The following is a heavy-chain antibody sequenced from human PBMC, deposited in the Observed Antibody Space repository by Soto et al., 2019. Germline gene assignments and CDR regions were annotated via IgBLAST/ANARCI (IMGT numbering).Heavy chain of an antibody. CDR2: INHSGST. D-gene: IGHD2-21*01. CDR1: GGSFSGYY. V-gene: IGHV4-34*01. Sequence: QVQLQQWGAGLLKPSETLSLTCAVYGGSFSGYYWSWIRQPPGKGLEWIGEINHSGSTNYNPSLKSRVTISVDTSKNQFSLKLSSVTAADTAVYYCARLPHQIPYLDYYMDVWGKGTTVTVSS. J-gene: IGHJ6*03. CDR3: ARLPHQIPYLDYYMDV.